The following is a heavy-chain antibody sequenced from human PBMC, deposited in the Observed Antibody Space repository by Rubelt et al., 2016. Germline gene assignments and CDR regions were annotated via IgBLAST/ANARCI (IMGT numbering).Heavy chain of an antibody. CDR3: ASTYCSGGSCYSSFWYYGMDV. D-gene: IGHD2-15*01. J-gene: IGHJ6*02. CDR2: SGST. V-gene: IGHV4-39*07. Sequence: SGSTYYNPSLKSRVTISVDTSKNQFSLKLSSVTAADTAVYYCASTYCSGGSCYSSFWYYGMDVWGQGTTVTVSS.